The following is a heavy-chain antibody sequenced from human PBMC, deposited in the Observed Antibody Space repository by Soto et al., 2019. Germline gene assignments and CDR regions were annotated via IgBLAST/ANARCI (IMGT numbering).Heavy chain of an antibody. J-gene: IGHJ6*02. V-gene: IGHV3-66*01. CDR3: ARAPRYKYYGMDV. Sequence: EVQLVEAGGDLVQPWRSLRLSCAASGFTVSSNYMRWVLEPPGRGLEWVAVIFSGGCTVYSDSVKDRSTSSRYKSKNTLWLKVNSLRVEVTAVYYCARAPRYKYYGMDVWGQGTTVTGSS. CDR1: GFTVSSNY. D-gene: IGHD3-9*01. CDR2: IFSGGCT.